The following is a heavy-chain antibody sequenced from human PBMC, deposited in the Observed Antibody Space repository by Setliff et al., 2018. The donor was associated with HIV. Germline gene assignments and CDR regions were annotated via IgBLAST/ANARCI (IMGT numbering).Heavy chain of an antibody. CDR3: AKDSIEASATGYYFDY. V-gene: IGHV4-4*07. J-gene: IGHJ4*02. D-gene: IGHD6-6*01. CDR1: GDYIDEYY. CDR2: IYTSGTS. Sequence: SETLSLTCIVSGDYIDEYYWSWIRQPPGKGLEWIGHIYTSGTSNYNPSLRSRLTISVDTSKNQFSLKLSSVTAADTAVYYCAKDSIEASATGYYFDYWGRGTLVTVSS.